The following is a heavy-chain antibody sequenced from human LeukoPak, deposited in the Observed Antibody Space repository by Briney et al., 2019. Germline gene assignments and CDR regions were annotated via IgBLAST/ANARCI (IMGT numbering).Heavy chain of an antibody. J-gene: IGHJ6*03. CDR2: IYPRDSDT. D-gene: IGHD1-26*01. CDR1: GYKLTNNW. Sequence: GESLKISCKISGYKLTNNWIGWVRQMPGKGLEWMGIIYPRDSDTRYSPSFQGQVTISADKSISTAYLQWSSLKASDSAIYYCARAGVSYWDYHMDVWGKGTTVTVSS. CDR3: ARAGVSYWDYHMDV. V-gene: IGHV5-51*01.